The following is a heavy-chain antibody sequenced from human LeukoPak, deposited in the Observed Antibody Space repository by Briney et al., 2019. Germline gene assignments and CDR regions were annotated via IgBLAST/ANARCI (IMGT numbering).Heavy chain of an antibody. V-gene: IGHV4-59*01. Sequence: SETLSLTCTVSGDSIRSSYWNWIRQPPGEGLEWIGYIYYSGSTKHNPSLKSRVTISVDTSKSQFSLKLSSVTAADTAVYYCARASSLYYYDTTGSPWAFDIWGQGTMVTVSS. D-gene: IGHD3-22*01. CDR2: IYYSGST. CDR3: ARASSLYYYDTTGSPWAFDI. J-gene: IGHJ3*02. CDR1: GDSIRSSY.